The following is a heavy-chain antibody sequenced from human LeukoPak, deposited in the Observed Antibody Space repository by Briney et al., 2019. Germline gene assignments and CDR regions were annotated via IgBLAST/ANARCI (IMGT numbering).Heavy chain of an antibody. D-gene: IGHD4-11*01. CDR1: GGSFSGYY. Sequence: KPSETLSLTCAVYGGSFSGYYWSWIRHPPGKGLEWIGEINHSGSTNYNPSLKSRVTISVDTSKNQFSLKLSSVTAADTAVYYCARVRPHDYSNPAFDYWGQGTLVTVSS. J-gene: IGHJ4*02. CDR3: ARVRPHDYSNPAFDY. V-gene: IGHV4-34*01. CDR2: INHSGST.